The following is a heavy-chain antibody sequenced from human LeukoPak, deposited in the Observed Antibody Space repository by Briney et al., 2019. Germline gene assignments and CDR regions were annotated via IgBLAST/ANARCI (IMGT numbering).Heavy chain of an antibody. CDR1: GGSFSGYY. CDR2: INHSGST. Sequence: SETLSLTCAVYGGSFSGYYWSWIRQPPGKGLEWIGEINHSGSTNYNPSLKSRVTISVDKSKNQFSLKLSSVTAADTAVYYCARVRYDSSGYSPYYYYYYMDVWGKGTTVTVSS. D-gene: IGHD3-22*01. J-gene: IGHJ6*03. V-gene: IGHV4-34*01. CDR3: ARVRYDSSGYSPYYYYYYMDV.